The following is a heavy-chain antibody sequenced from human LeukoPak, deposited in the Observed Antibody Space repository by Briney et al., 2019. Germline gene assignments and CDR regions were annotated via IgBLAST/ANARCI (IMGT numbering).Heavy chain of an antibody. CDR2: ISYSGSS. CDR3: ARAHSVVGLVIQGYYYMDV. D-gene: IGHD3/OR15-3a*01. Sequence: KPSETLSLTCTVSGVSVSSDDYYWSWIRQHPGKGLEWIGYISYSGSSYYSPSLESRITISVDTSKNQFSLKVSSVNDADTAVYFCARAHSVVGLVIQGYYYMDVWGKGTTVTVSS. V-gene: IGHV4-31*03. J-gene: IGHJ6*03. CDR1: GVSVSSDDYY.